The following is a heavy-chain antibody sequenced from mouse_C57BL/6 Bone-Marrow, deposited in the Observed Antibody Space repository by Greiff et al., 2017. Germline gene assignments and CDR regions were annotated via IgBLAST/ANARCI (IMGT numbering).Heavy chain of an antibody. CDR1: GYTFTSYW. J-gene: IGHJ2*01. V-gene: IGHV1-59*01. CDR2: IDPSDSYT. CDR3: ARSLGRDY. D-gene: IGHD4-1*01. Sequence: QVQLQQSGAELVRPGTSVKLSCKASGYTFTSYWMHWVKQRPGQGLEWIGVIDPSDSYTNYNQKFKGKATLTVDTSSSTAYMQLSSLTSEDSAVYYCARSLGRDYWGQGTTLTVSS.